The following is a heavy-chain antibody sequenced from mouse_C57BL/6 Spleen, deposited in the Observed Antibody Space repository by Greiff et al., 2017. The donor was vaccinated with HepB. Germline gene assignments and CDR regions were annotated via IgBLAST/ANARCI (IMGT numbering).Heavy chain of an antibody. D-gene: IGHD2-5*01. CDR1: GFTFSDYG. CDR3: ARDSNYED. V-gene: IGHV5-17*01. Sequence: EVKLMESGGGLVKPGGSLKLSCAASGFTFSDYGMHWVRQAPEKGLEWVAYISSGSSTIYYADTVKGRFTISRDNAKNTLFLQMTSLRSEDTAMYYCARDSNYEDWGQGALVTVSA. J-gene: IGHJ3*01. CDR2: ISSGSSTI.